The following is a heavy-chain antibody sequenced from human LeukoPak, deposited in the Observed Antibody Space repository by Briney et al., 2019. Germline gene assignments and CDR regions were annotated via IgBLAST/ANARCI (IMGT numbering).Heavy chain of an antibody. J-gene: IGHJ6*03. CDR3: ARIIVGVPYYYYYMDV. CDR1: GYTFTSYG. Sequence: GASVKVSCKASGYTFTSYGISWVRQAPGQGLEWMGWISAYNGNTNYAQKLQGRVTMTTDTSTSTAYMELRSLRSDDTAVYYCARIIVGVPYYYYYMDVWGKGTTVTISS. V-gene: IGHV1-18*01. CDR2: ISAYNGNT. D-gene: IGHD1-26*01.